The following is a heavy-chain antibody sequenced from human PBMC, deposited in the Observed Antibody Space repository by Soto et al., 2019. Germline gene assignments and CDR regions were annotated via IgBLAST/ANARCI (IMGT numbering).Heavy chain of an antibody. CDR3: ARHIHTPSPYSSSWKTPYYYYGMDV. CDR2: IYYSGST. J-gene: IGHJ6*02. CDR1: GGSISSSSYY. D-gene: IGHD6-13*01. Sequence: TSETLSLTCTVSGGSISSSSYYWGWIRQPPGKGLEWIRSIYYSGSTYYNPSLKSRVTISVDTSKNQFSLKLSSVTAADTAVYYCARHIHTPSPYSSSWKTPYYYYGMDVWGQGTTVTVSS. V-gene: IGHV4-39*01.